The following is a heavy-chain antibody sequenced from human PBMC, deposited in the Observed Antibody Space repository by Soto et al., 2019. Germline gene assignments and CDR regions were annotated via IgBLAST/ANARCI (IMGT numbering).Heavy chain of an antibody. D-gene: IGHD3-22*01. J-gene: IGHJ4*02. CDR3: STAASSGYYLKT. Sequence: QVQLQESGPGLVKSSQTLSLTCTVSGAFVNSGGYYWSWIRQHPGKGLEWIGYIHNSGSTDYNPSLKSRLTISIDTSQNQFSLKLSSVTAADTAVYYCSTAASSGYYLKTWGQGTLVTVSS. V-gene: IGHV4-31*03. CDR2: IHNSGST. CDR1: GAFVNSGGYY.